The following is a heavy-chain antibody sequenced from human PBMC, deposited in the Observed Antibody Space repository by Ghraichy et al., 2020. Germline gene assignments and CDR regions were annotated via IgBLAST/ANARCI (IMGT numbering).Heavy chain of an antibody. CDR3: ARDLGASSGYNGDGAFDI. D-gene: IGHD3-22*01. Sequence: SVKVSYKASGFTFNSSSMQWVRQARGQRLEWIGWIVVGSGNTHYPQKFQERVTITRDMSTSTAYMELNSLRSEDTAVYYCARDLGASSGYNGDGAFDIWGQGTVVTVSS. CDR1: GFTFNSSS. CDR2: IVVGSGNT. J-gene: IGHJ3*02. V-gene: IGHV1-58*02.